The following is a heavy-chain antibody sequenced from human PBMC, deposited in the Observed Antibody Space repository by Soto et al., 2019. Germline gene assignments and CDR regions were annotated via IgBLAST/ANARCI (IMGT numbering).Heavy chain of an antibody. CDR1: GGSISSGGYY. Sequence: PSETLCLTCTVSGGSISSGGYYWSWIRQHPGKGLEWIGYIYYSGSTYHNPSLKSRVTISVDTSKNQFSLKLSSVTAADTAVYYCARGSGPYYDFWSGYYPNWFDPWGQGTLVTVSS. CDR2: IYYSGST. CDR3: ARGSGPYYDFWSGYYPNWFDP. J-gene: IGHJ5*02. V-gene: IGHV4-31*03. D-gene: IGHD3-3*01.